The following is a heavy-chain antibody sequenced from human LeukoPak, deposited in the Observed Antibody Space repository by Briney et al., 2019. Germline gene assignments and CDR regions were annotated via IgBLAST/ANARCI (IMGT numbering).Heavy chain of an antibody. CDR3: AREEGLVLDY. V-gene: IGHV3-30-3*01. CDR2: ISYDGSNK. Sequence: GGSLRLSCAASGFTFSDHYMHWVRQAPGKGLEWVAVISYDGSNKYYADSVKGRFTISRDYSKNTLYLQMNSLRAEDTAVYYCAREEGLVLDYWGQGTLVTVSS. D-gene: IGHD2-8*02. CDR1: GFTFSDHY. J-gene: IGHJ4*02.